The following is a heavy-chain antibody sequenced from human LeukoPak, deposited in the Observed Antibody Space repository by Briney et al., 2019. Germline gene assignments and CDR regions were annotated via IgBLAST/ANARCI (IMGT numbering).Heavy chain of an antibody. CDR1: GYTFTSYY. J-gene: IGHJ4*02. CDR2: IYPRDGST. V-gene: IGHV1-46*01. Sequence: ASVKVSCKASGYTFTSYYMHWVRQAPGQWLEWMGMIYPRDGSTSYAQNFQGRVTVTRDTSTTTVHMELRGLRSEDTAVYYCARDQEGFDYWGQGTVVTVSS. CDR3: ARDQEGFDY.